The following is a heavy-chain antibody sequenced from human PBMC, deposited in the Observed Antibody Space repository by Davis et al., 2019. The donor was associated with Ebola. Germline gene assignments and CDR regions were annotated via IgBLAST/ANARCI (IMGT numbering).Heavy chain of an antibody. J-gene: IGHJ4*02. D-gene: IGHD6-19*01. CDR1: GGSISSSRYY. CDR2: INYNGIT. Sequence: SETLSLTCTVSGGSISSSRYYWAWICQPPGKGLEWIGNINYNGITYYNPSLKRRVTMSVDTSKDQFSLRLSSVIAVDTAVYFCARTTGYSSGWYDYWGQGTLVTVSS. V-gene: IGHV4-39*01. CDR3: ARTTGYSSGWYDY.